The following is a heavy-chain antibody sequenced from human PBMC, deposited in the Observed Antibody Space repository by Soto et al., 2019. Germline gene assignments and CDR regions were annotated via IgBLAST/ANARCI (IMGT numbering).Heavy chain of an antibody. CDR3: TTDLWRIAVVVGSTGYFNP. V-gene: IGHV3-15*01. CDR1: GFTFSDAC. D-gene: IGHD2-15*01. CDR2: IKSKSDSGTT. J-gene: IGHJ5*02. Sequence: GGSLRLSCAASGFTFSDACMSWVRQAPGKGLDWVGRIKSKSDSGTTEYAAPVRGRFTISRDDSKNTLYLQMNSLKTEDTAVYYCTTDLWRIAVVVGSTGYFNPWGQGTPVTVSS.